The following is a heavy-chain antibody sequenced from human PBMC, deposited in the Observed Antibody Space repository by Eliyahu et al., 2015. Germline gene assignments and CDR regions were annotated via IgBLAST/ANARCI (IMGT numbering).Heavy chain of an antibody. CDR1: GXTXXSYA. Sequence: QVQLVQSGAEVKKPGASVKVSCXASGXTXXSYAMXWXRQAPGQRXEWMGWINAGNGNTKYSXKFQGRVTITRDTSASTAYMELSSLRSEDTAVYYCARDRGVISGSGWEWYFDLWGRGTLVTVSS. V-gene: IGHV1-3*01. CDR2: INAGNGNT. CDR3: ARDRGVISGSGWEWYFDL. J-gene: IGHJ2*01. D-gene: IGHD6-19*01.